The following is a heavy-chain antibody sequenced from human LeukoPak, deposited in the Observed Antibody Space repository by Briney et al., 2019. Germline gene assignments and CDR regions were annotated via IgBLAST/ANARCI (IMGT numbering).Heavy chain of an antibody. J-gene: IGHJ6*03. CDR1: GFTFSSYA. CDR3: AKLGGHPLHNYYVGV. D-gene: IGHD3-16*01. CDR2: ISGGGTTT. V-gene: IGHV3-23*01. Sequence: GGSLRLSCAASGFTFSSYAMSWVRQAPGKGLEWVSAISGGGTTTYYLDSVKGRFTMSRDNSKNTLYLQMNSLRADDTAVYYCAKLGGHPLHNYYVGVWGKGTTVAVSS.